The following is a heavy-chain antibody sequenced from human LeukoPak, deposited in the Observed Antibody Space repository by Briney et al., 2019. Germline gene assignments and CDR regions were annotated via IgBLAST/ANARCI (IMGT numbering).Heavy chain of an antibody. CDR3: ARHRPREYSGYDPFDY. Sequence: GGSLRLSCEGSGFTFRSHWLNWVRQPPGKGPVWVAPIDPDGTTVNYADSVKGRFTVSRDNARNTLYLFMHSLRAEDTAVYFCARHRPREYSGYDPFDYWGRGTLVTVSS. CDR1: GFTFRSHW. D-gene: IGHD5-12*01. J-gene: IGHJ4*02. V-gene: IGHV3-74*01. CDR2: IDPDGTTV.